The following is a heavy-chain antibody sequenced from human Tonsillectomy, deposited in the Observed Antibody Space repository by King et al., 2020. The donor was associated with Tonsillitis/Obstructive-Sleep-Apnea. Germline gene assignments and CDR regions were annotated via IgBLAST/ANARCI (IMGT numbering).Heavy chain of an antibody. CDR3: ARHRYDFWSGFYPPVSYYFDY. D-gene: IGHD3-3*01. Sequence: QLQESAPGLVKPSETLSLTCTVSGGSISSSSYYWGWIRQPPGKGLEWIGSIYYSGSTYYNPSLKSRVTISVDTSKNQFSLKLSSVTAADTAVYYCARHRYDFWSGFYPPVSYYFDYWGQGTLVTVSS. V-gene: IGHV4-39*01. CDR1: GGSISSSSYY. J-gene: IGHJ4*02. CDR2: IYYSGST.